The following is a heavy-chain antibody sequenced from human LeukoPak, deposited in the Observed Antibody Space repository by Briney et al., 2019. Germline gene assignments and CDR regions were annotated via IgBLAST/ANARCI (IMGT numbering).Heavy chain of an antibody. Sequence: PSETLFLTCTVSGGSISSSSYYWGWIRQPPGKGLEWIGSVYYSGSTYYNPSLESRVTISVDTSKNQFSLKLSSVTAADTAVYYCARLSCSSTSCFHTFDIWGQGTMVTVSS. J-gene: IGHJ3*02. CDR1: GGSISSSSYY. CDR2: VYYSGST. CDR3: ARLSCSSTSCFHTFDI. V-gene: IGHV4-39*01. D-gene: IGHD2-2*01.